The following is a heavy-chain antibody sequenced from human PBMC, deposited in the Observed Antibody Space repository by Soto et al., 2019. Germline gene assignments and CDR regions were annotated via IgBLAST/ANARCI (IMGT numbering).Heavy chain of an antibody. CDR1: GGSISSGGYY. Sequence: NPSETLSLTCTVSGGSISSGGYYWSWIRQHPGKGLEWIGYIYYSGSTYYNPSLKSRVTISVDTSKNQFSLKLSSVTAADTAVYYCARIGVPAAIRVDWFDPWGQGTLVTVSS. D-gene: IGHD2-2*01. CDR2: IYYSGST. V-gene: IGHV4-31*03. CDR3: ARIGVPAAIRVDWFDP. J-gene: IGHJ5*02.